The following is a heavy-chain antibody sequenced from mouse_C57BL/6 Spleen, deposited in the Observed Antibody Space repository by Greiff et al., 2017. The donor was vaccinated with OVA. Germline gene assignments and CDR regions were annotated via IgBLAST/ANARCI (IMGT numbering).Heavy chain of an antibody. V-gene: IGHV1-81*01. D-gene: IGHD2-4*01. CDR1: GYTFKSYG. Sequence: QVQLQQSGAELARPGASVKLSCKASGYTFKSYGISWVKQRTGQGLEWIGEIYPRSGNNYYNEKFKGKATLTADKSSSTAYMELRSLTSEDSAVYFCAPIYYDYEGAWFAYWGQGTLVTVSA. CDR3: APIYYDYEGAWFAY. CDR2: IYPRSGNN. J-gene: IGHJ3*01.